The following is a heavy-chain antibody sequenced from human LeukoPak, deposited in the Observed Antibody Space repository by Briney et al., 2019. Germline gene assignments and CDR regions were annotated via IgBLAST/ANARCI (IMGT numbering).Heavy chain of an antibody. D-gene: IGHD3-22*01. V-gene: IGHV4-30-4*01. J-gene: IGHJ4*02. CDR3: ARFHSSGYIYFDY. CDR2: IYYSGST. CDR1: GGSISSGDYY. Sequence: PSETLSLTCTVSGGSISSGDYYWSWIRQPPGKGLEWIGYIYYSGSTYYNPSLKSRVTTSVDTSKNQFSLKRSSVTAADTAVYYCARFHSSGYIYFDYWGQGTLVTVSS.